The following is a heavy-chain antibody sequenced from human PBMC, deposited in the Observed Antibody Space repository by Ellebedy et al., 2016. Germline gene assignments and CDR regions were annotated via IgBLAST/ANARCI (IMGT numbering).Heavy chain of an antibody. CDR2: IIPIFGTA. D-gene: IGHD3-22*01. Sequence: SVKVSXXASGGTFSSYAISWVRQAPGQGLEWMGGIIPIFGTANYAQKFQGRVTITADESTSTAYMELSSLRSEDTAVYYCAGVSYGTIVVVITPDYWGQGTLVTVSS. CDR3: AGVSYGTIVVVITPDY. J-gene: IGHJ4*02. V-gene: IGHV1-69*13. CDR1: GGTFSSYA.